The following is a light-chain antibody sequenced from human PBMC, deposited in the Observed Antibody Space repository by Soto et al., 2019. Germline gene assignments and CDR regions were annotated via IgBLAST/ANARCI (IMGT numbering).Light chain of an antibody. Sequence: DXQMTQSPSTLXASVGDRVTITCRASQSISNWLAWYQQKPGKAPKLLIYKASSLESGVPSRFSGSGSGTEFTLTISSLQPDDFATYYCQPYRTYPWTFGQGTKVDIK. J-gene: IGKJ1*01. CDR3: QPYRTYPWT. CDR1: QSISNW. V-gene: IGKV1-5*03. CDR2: KAS.